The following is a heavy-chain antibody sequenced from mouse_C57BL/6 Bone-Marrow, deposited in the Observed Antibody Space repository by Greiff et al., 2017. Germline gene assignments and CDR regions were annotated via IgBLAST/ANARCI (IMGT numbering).Heavy chain of an antibody. CDR1: GYTFTSYW. V-gene: IGHV1-55*01. J-gene: IGHJ4*01. CDR2: IYPGSGST. Sequence: VQLQQPGAELVKPGASVKMSCKASGYTFTSYWITWVKQRPGQGLEWIGDIYPGSGSTNYNAKFKSKATLPVDTAPSTAHMQLSSLTSEDSAVYYCARGPLAYYAMDYWGQGTSVTVSS. CDR3: ARGPLAYYAMDY.